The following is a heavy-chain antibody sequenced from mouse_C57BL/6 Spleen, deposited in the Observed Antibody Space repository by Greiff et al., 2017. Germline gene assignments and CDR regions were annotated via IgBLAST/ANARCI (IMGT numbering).Heavy chain of an antibody. J-gene: IGHJ3*01. CDR1: GYSFTGYY. D-gene: IGHD2-1*01. CDR3: ASYYSDFAY. Sequence: EVQLQQSGPELVKPGASVKISCKASGYSFTGYYMNWVKQSPEKSLEWIGEINPSTGGTTYNQKFKAKATLTVDKSSSTAYMQLKSLTSEDSAVYYCASYYSDFAYWGQGTLVTVSA. V-gene: IGHV1-42*01. CDR2: INPSTGGT.